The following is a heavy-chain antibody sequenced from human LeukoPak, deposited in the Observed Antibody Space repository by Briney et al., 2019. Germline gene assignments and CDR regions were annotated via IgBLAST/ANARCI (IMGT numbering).Heavy chain of an antibody. Sequence: PGGSLRLSCVASGFRFSDYAMTWVRQAPGKGLEWVSGISATSGSTFYADSVEGRFTIFRDNSKNTLELQMNSLRAEDTAMYYCAKVPVDTIFRSDYWGQGTLVTVSS. CDR3: AKVPVDTIFRSDY. V-gene: IGHV3-23*01. CDR2: ISATSGST. J-gene: IGHJ4*02. D-gene: IGHD3-3*01. CDR1: GFRFSDYA.